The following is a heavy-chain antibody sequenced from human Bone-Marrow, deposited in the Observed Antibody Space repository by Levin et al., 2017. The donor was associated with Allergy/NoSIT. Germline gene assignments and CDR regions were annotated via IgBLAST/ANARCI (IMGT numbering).Heavy chain of an antibody. V-gene: IGHV3-30-3*01. D-gene: IGHD3-16*01. CDR2: ISYDGSNK. J-gene: IGHJ5*02. Sequence: GGSLRLSCAASGFTFSSYAMHWVRQAPGKGLEWVAVISYDGSNKYYADSVKGRFTISRDNSKNTLYLQMNSLRAEDTAVYYCAREGWGYDYVWGSFFDPWGQGTLVTVSS. CDR3: AREGWGYDYVWGSFFDP. CDR1: GFTFSSYA.